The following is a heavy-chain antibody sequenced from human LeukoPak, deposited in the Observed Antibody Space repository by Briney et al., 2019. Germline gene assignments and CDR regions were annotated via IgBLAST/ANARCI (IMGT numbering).Heavy chain of an antibody. D-gene: IGHD5-12*01. CDR1: GFTFDDYG. Sequence: GGSLRLSCAASGFTFDDYGMSWVRQAPGKGLEWVSGINWNGGNTGYADSVKGRFTISRDNAKNSLYLQMNSLRVEDTALYYCARAYSGYENYNYYYYMDVWGKGTTVTVSS. CDR3: ARAYSGYENYNYYYYMDV. V-gene: IGHV3-20*04. J-gene: IGHJ6*03. CDR2: INWNGGNT.